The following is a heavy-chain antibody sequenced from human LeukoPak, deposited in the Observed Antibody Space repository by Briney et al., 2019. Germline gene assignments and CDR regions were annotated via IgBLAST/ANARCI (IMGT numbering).Heavy chain of an antibody. D-gene: IGHD5-24*01. CDR1: GGSMSSYY. Sequence: PSETLSLTCTVSGGSMSSYYWSWIRQPPGKGLEWIGYIYYSGSTKYNPSLKSRVTISVDTSKDQFSLKLSSVTAADTAVYYCARGARAGYNLEPFDYWGQGTLVTVSS. CDR2: IYYSGST. CDR3: ARGARAGYNLEPFDY. V-gene: IGHV4-59*08. J-gene: IGHJ4*02.